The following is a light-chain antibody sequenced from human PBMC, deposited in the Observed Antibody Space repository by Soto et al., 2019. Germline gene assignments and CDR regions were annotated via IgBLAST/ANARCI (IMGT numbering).Light chain of an antibody. J-gene: IGKJ1*01. Sequence: EIVLTQSPATLSLSPGDRATLSCRASQSIGRYLAWYQQKVGQAPRLLIYDASNRATAIPARFSGSGSGTDFTLTISSLEPEDFAVYFCQHRSHSPPTWTFGQGTKVEIK. CDR3: QHRSHSPPTWT. CDR1: QSIGRY. CDR2: DAS. V-gene: IGKV3-11*01.